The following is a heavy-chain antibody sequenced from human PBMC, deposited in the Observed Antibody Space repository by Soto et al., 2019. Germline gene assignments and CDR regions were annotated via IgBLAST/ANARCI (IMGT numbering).Heavy chain of an antibody. J-gene: IGHJ5*02. CDR3: ARHAITMVRGVICWFDP. D-gene: IGHD3-10*01. V-gene: IGHV4-39*01. CDR1: GGSISSSSYY. CDR2: IYYSGST. Sequence: QLQLQESGPGLVKPSETLSLTCTVSGGSISSSSYYWGWIRQPPGKGLEWIGSIYYSGSTYYNPSLKSRLTISVDTSNNQFSLTLSSVTGADTAVYYCARHAITMVRGVICWFDPWGQGTLVTVSS.